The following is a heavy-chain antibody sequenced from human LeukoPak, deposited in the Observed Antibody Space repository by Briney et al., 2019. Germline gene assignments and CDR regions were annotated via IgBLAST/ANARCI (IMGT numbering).Heavy chain of an antibody. CDR3: ASHLWSYYYDSPSYYYYYMDV. CDR2: IYTSGST. Sequence: SETLSLTCTVSGGSISSGSYYWSWIRQPAGKGLEWIGRIYTSGSTNYNPSLKSRVTISVDTSKNQFSLKLSSVTAADTAVYYCASHLWSYYYDSPSYYYYYMDVWGKGTTVTISS. D-gene: IGHD3-22*01. V-gene: IGHV4-61*02. CDR1: GGSISSGSYY. J-gene: IGHJ6*03.